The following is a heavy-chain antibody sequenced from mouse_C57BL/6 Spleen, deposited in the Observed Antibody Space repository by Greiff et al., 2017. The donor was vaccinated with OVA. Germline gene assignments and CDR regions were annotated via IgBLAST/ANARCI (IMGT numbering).Heavy chain of an antibody. CDR2: IRLKSDNYAT. CDR3: TGENYGYDVGYFDV. D-gene: IGHD2-2*01. V-gene: IGHV6-3*01. Sequence: EVQLQQSGGGLVQPGGSMKLSCVASGFTFSNYWMNWVRQSPEKGLEWVAQIRLKSDNYATHYAESVKGRFTISRDDSKSSVYLQMNNIRAEDTGIYYCTGENYGYDVGYFDVWGTGTTVTVSS. J-gene: IGHJ1*03. CDR1: GFTFSNYW.